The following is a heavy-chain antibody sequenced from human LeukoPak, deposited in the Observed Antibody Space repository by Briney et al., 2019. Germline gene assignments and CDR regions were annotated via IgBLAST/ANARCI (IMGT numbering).Heavy chain of an antibody. CDR2: INHSGST. V-gene: IGHV4-34*01. D-gene: IGHD1-26*01. CDR1: GGSFSGYY. J-gene: IGHJ4*02. Sequence: SETLSLTCAVYGGSFSGYYWSWIRQPPGKGLEWIGEINHSGSTNYNPSLKSRVTILVDTSKNQFSLKLSSVTAADTAVYYCARLVGATGGYWGQGTLVTVSS. CDR3: ARLVGATGGY.